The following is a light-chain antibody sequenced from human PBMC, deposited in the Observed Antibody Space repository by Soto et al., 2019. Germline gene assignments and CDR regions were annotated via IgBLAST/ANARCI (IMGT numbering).Light chain of an antibody. V-gene: IGLV2-14*03. J-gene: IGLJ2*01. CDR3: SSYADSSTVV. Sequence: QSALTQVASVSASPGQSITISCTGTSIDVGGHNYFSWYQQHPGNAPKLMIYNVDYRPSGISNRFSGSKSGNTASLTISGLQADDEAYYYCSSYADSSTVVFGGGTKVTVL. CDR2: NVD. CDR1: SIDVGGHNY.